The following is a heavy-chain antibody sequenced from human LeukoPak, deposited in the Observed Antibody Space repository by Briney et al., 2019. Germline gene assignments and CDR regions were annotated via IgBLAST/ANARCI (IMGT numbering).Heavy chain of an antibody. Sequence: ASVKVSCKASGYTFTSYDINWVRQATGQGLEWMGWMNPNSGNTGYAQKFQGRVTMTRNTSISTAYMELGSLRSEDTAVYYCARTAMVVERKFDYWGQGTLVTVSS. V-gene: IGHV1-8*01. CDR1: GYTFTSYD. CDR2: MNPNSGNT. CDR3: ARTAMVVERKFDY. J-gene: IGHJ4*02. D-gene: IGHD2-15*01.